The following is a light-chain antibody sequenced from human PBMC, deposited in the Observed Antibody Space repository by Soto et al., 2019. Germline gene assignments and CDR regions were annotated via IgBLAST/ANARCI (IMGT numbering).Light chain of an antibody. Sequence: EIALTQSPVTLSSSPGERATLSCRASQSVSSSYLAWYQQKPGQAPRLLIYGASSRATGIPDRFSGSGSGTDFTLTISRLEPEDFAVYYCQQYGSSPWTFGQGTKVDIK. CDR3: QQYGSSPWT. J-gene: IGKJ1*01. CDR2: GAS. V-gene: IGKV3-20*01. CDR1: QSVSSSY.